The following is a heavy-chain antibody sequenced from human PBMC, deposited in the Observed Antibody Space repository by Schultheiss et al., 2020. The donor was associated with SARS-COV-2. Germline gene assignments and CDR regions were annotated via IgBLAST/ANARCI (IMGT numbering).Heavy chain of an antibody. CDR2: INPNSGGT. Sequence: ASVKVSCKASGYTFTGYYMHWVRQAPGQGLEWMGWINPNSGGTNYAQKFQGRVTITADESTSTAYMELSSLRSEDTAVYYCARADTVTTPLYYYYGMDVWGQGTTVTVSS. D-gene: IGHD4-17*01. CDR3: ARADTVTTPLYYYYGMDV. CDR1: GYTFTGYY. V-gene: IGHV1-2*02. J-gene: IGHJ6*02.